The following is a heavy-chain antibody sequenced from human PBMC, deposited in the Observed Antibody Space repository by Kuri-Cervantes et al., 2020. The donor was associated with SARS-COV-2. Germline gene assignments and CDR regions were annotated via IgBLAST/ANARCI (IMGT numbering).Heavy chain of an antibody. V-gene: IGHV3-30-3*01. Sequence: GESLKISCAASGFTFSSYAMHWVRQAPGKGLEWVAVISYDGSNKYYADSVKGRFTISRDSSKNSLYLQMNSLRVEDTALYYCAKVFGVGSNIKYFDYWGQGTVVTVSS. CDR3: AKVFGVGSNIKYFDY. D-gene: IGHD3-10*02. CDR1: GFTFSSYA. CDR2: ISYDGSNK. J-gene: IGHJ4*02.